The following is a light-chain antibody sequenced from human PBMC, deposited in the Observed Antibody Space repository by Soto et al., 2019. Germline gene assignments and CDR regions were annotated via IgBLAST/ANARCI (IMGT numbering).Light chain of an antibody. CDR2: AAS. J-gene: IGKJ4*01. V-gene: IGKV1-39*01. CDR3: EQSCATPLI. Sequence: TQSLTSLSDSDINRVTLPCGASETISHYLNWYQQKPGKAPKLLIYAASKLQSRVPSRFSGMGSGTDYKLAISSLQTGDFATYYCEQSCATPLIFGGGTKVDIK. CDR1: ETISHY.